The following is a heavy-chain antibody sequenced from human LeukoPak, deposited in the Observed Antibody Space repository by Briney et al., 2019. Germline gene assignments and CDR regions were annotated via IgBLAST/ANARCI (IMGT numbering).Heavy chain of an antibody. V-gene: IGHV3-48*03. CDR3: AREGTSLVNSNYYYGMDV. CDR1: GFTFSSYE. J-gene: IGHJ6*02. D-gene: IGHD2/OR15-2a*01. Sequence: GGSLRLSCAASGFTFSSYEMNWVRQAPGKGLEWVSYISRSGSSIYYADSVKGRLTISRANAKNSLYLQMNSLRAEDTAVYYCAREGTSLVNSNYYYGMDVWGQGTTVTVSS. CDR2: ISRSGSSI.